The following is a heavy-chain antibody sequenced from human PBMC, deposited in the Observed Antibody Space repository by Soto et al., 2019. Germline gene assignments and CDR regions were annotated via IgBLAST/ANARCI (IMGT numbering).Heavy chain of an antibody. CDR3: ARWDSSDYGFDY. CDR1: GYSISSGYY. Sequence: SETLSLTCAVSGYSISSGYYWGWIRQPPGKGLEWIGSIYHSGSTYYNPSLKSRVTISVDTSKNQFSLKLSSVTAADTAVYYCARWDSSDYGFDYWGQGTLVTVSS. CDR2: IYHSGST. J-gene: IGHJ4*02. D-gene: IGHD3-22*01. V-gene: IGHV4-38-2*01.